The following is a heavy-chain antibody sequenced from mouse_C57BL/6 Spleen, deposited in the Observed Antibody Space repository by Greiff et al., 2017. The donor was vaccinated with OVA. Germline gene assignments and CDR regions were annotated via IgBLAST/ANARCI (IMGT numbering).Heavy chain of an antibody. J-gene: IGHJ3*01. Sequence: QVQLQQPGAELVRPGSSVKLSCKASGYTFTSYWMHWVKQRPIQGLEWIGNIDPSDSETHYNQKFKDKATLTVDKSSSTAYMQLSSLTSEDSAVYYCARSTGGFAWFAYWGQGTLVTVSA. CDR1: GYTFTSYW. CDR3: ARSTGGFAWFAY. CDR2: IDPSDSET. V-gene: IGHV1-52*01. D-gene: IGHD4-1*01.